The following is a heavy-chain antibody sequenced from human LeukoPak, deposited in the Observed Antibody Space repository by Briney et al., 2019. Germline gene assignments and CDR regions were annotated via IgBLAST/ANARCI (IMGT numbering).Heavy chain of an antibody. V-gene: IGHV4-59*01. D-gene: IGHD1-26*01. CDR1: GGFITNYY. CDR2: IYDSGST. J-gene: IGHJ4*02. Sequence: SETLSLTCSVSGGFITNYYWSWIRQLPGKGLEWIGYIYDSGSTSYNPSLKRRVTMSVDTSKKQFSLKLSSVTAADTALYYCARARERRPFDYWGQGTLVTVSS. CDR3: ARARERRPFDY.